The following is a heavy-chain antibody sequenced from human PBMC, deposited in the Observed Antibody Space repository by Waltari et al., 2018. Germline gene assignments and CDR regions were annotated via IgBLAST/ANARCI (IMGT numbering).Heavy chain of an antibody. CDR3: ARLAPKTYRSPVPGRDYYYGLDV. Sequence: EEQLVESGGGLVQPGDSLRLSCAASGFTYGHHWMHWVRQAPGRGLVWVSRINGDGSTSNYADSVKGRFTISRDNTKKTLYLQMKRLRVEDTAVYYCARLAPKTYRSPVPGRDYYYGLDVWGQGTTVTVSS. V-gene: IGHV3-74*01. CDR1: GFTYGHHW. D-gene: IGHD6-13*01. J-gene: IGHJ6*02. CDR2: INGDGSTS.